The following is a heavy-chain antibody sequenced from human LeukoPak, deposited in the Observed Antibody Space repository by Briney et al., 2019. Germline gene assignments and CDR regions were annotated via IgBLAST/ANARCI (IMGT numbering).Heavy chain of an antibody. D-gene: IGHD3-3*01. CDR3: ATWSGDYSFDF. V-gene: IGHV4-39*01. J-gene: IGHJ4*02. CDR1: DDSIRSSAYY. Sequence: PSETLSLTCAVSDDSIRSSAYYWGWIRQPPGKGLEWIGSIYYSGSTYYNPSLKSRVTISIDTSKNQFSLKLSSVTAADTAVYYCATWSGDYSFDFWGQGTLVTVSS. CDR2: IYYSGST.